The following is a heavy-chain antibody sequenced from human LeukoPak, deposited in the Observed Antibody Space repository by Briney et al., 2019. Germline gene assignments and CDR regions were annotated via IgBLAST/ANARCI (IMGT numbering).Heavy chain of an antibody. V-gene: IGHV3-21*01. CDR3: SRAGGYFDGSGSNSGNWFDP. Sequence: GGPLRLSCTASGFTISIYTMNWVRQAPGKGLEWVSSISSSSKNIYYTDSLKGRFTISRDNAKNSLYLQMNSLSAEDTAVYYCSRAGGYFDGSGSNSGNWFDPWGQGTLVTVSS. D-gene: IGHD3-10*01. CDR1: GFTISIYT. J-gene: IGHJ5*02. CDR2: ISSSSKNI.